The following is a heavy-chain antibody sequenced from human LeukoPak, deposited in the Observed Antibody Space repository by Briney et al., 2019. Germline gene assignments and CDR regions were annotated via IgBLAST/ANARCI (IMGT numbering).Heavy chain of an antibody. V-gene: IGHV1-18*01. CDR3: ARARSSYGYGDAFDI. Sequence: ASVKVSCKASGYTFTSYGISWVRQAPGQGLEWMGWISAYNCNTNYAQKLQGRVTMTTDTSTSTAYMELRSLRSDDTAVYYCARARSSYGYGDAFDIWGQGTMVTVSS. CDR1: GYTFTSYG. J-gene: IGHJ3*02. D-gene: IGHD5-18*01. CDR2: ISAYNCNT.